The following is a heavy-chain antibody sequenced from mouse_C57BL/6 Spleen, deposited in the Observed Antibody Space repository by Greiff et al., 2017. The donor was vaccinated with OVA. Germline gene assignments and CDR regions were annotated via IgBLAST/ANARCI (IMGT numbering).Heavy chain of an antibody. V-gene: IGHV1-69*01. CDR1: GYTFTSYW. J-gene: IGHJ3*01. Sequence: QVQLQQPGAELVMPGASVKLSCKASGYTFTSYWMHWVKLRPGQGLEWIGEIDPSDSYTNYNQKFKGKSTLTVDKSSSTAYMQLSSLTSEDSAVYYCAREGFAYWGQGTLVTVSA. CDR2: IDPSDSYT. CDR3: AREGFAY.